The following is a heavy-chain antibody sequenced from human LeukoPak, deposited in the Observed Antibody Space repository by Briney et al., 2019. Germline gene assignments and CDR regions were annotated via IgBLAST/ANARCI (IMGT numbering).Heavy chain of an antibody. J-gene: IGHJ5*02. D-gene: IGHD6-19*01. CDR1: GFTFSSYW. Sequence: GGSLRLSCAASGFTFSSYWMHWVRQAPGKGLVWVSRINSDGSSTSYADSVKGRFTISRDNSKNTLYLQMNSLRAEDAAVYYCAKLAVAGTSWFDPWGQGTLVTVSS. CDR3: AKLAVAGTSWFDP. CDR2: INSDGSST. V-gene: IGHV3-74*01.